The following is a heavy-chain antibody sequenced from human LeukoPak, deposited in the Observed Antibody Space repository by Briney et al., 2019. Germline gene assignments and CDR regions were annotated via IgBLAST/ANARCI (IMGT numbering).Heavy chain of an antibody. CDR1: GGSISSGSYY. CDR2: ISYSGST. D-gene: IGHD1-26*01. CDR3: ARRPAGGRSGSYFQH. Sequence: SGTLSLTCTVSGGSISSGSYYWGWIRQPPGKGLEWIGSISYSGSTNYNPSLKSRVTISVDTSKNQFSLKLSSVTAADTAVYYCARRPAGGRSGSYFQHWGQGTLVTVSS. J-gene: IGHJ1*01. V-gene: IGHV4-39*07.